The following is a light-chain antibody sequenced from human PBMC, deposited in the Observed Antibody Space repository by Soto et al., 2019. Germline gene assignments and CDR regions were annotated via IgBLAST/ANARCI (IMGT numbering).Light chain of an antibody. V-gene: IGLV2-11*01. CDR3: KSYAGSNTYV. CDR2: DVF. Sequence: QSVLTQPPSVSGSPGHSVTISCIGTSSDIGTFNYVSWHQQRPGKAPRLIIYDVFQRPSGVPDRFSASKSGITASLTISGLQAEDEADYFCKSYAGSNTYVFGSGTKVTVL. J-gene: IGLJ1*01. CDR1: SSDIGTFNY.